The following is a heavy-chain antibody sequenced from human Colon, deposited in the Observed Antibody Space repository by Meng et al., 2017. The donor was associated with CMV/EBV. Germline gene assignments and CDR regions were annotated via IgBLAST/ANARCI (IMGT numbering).Heavy chain of an antibody. Sequence: GESLKISCEGSGFTFSSYAMTWVRQAPGKGLEWLSVIGGTGTIINYADSVEGRFAISRDNSTNTLYLEMNNLKPEDTAIYYCAKHGGWFRMDSWGQGTPVTVSS. CDR1: GFTFSSYA. J-gene: IGHJ1*01. CDR2: IGGTGTII. CDR3: AKHGGWFRMDS. D-gene: IGHD6-19*01. V-gene: IGHV3-23*01.